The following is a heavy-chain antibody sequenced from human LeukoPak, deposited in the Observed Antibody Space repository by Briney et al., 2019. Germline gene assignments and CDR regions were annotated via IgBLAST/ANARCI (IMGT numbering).Heavy chain of an antibody. Sequence: GASVKVSCKASGYTFTGYYMHWVRQAPGQGLEWMGWINPNSGGTNYAQKFQGRVTMTRDTSISTAYMELSRLRSDDTAVYYCARVGITIFGVNYYGMDVWGQGTTVTVSS. D-gene: IGHD3-3*01. V-gene: IGHV1-2*02. CDR2: INPNSGGT. CDR1: GYTFTGYY. J-gene: IGHJ6*02. CDR3: ARVGITIFGVNYYGMDV.